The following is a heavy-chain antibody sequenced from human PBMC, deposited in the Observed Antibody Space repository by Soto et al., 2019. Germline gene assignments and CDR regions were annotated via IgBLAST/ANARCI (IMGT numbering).Heavy chain of an antibody. Sequence: GGSLSLSCAASGFTFSFYARHGVRQAPGKGLEWVAVISYNGRNKHYVDSVKGRFTISRDNSQDTLYLQMDSLRPDDTAVYYCARQAKIGDRSQFYFDSWGQGTLVTVSS. CDR3: ARQAKIGDRSQFYFDS. J-gene: IGHJ4*02. D-gene: IGHD3-16*01. V-gene: IGHV3-30*04. CDR2: ISYNGRNK. CDR1: GFTFSFYA.